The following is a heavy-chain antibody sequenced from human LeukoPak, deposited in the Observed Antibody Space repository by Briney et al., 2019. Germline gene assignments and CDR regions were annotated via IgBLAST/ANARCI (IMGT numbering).Heavy chain of an antibody. Sequence: PSETLSLTCTVSGGSISSGSYYWSWIRQPAGKGLEWIGRIYTSGSTNYNPSLKSRVTISVGTPKNQFSLKLSSVTAADTAAYYCARGQWLVSFDYWGQGTLVTVSS. CDR2: IYTSGST. V-gene: IGHV4-61*02. CDR1: GGSISSGSYY. CDR3: ARGQWLVSFDY. D-gene: IGHD6-19*01. J-gene: IGHJ4*02.